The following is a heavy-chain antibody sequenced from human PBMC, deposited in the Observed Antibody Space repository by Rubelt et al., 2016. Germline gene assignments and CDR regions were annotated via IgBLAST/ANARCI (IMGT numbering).Heavy chain of an antibody. CDR3: ARGGRYYGSGSYQRHNWFDP. Sequence: QVQLQQWGAGLLKPSETLSLTCAVYGGSFSGYYWSWIRQPPGKGLEWIGEINHSGSTNYNPSLKSRVTISGDTAKTQFSLKLSSVTAADTAVYYCARGGRYYGSGSYQRHNWFDPWGQGTLVTVSS. V-gene: IGHV4-34*01. D-gene: IGHD3-10*01. J-gene: IGHJ5*02. CDR1: GGSFSGYY. CDR2: INHSGST.